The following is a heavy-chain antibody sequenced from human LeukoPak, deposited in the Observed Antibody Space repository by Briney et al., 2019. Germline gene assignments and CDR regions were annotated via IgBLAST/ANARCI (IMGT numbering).Heavy chain of an antibody. V-gene: IGHV1-18*01. Sequence: GASVKVSCKASGYTFTTYGFSWVRQAPGQGLEWMGWISAYNGNTNYAQKLQGRVTMTTDTSTSTANMELRSLRSDDTAVYYCAKNSDYGGNLDYWGQGTLVTVSS. CDR2: ISAYNGNT. CDR3: AKNSDYGGNLDY. D-gene: IGHD4-23*01. J-gene: IGHJ4*02. CDR1: GYTFTTYG.